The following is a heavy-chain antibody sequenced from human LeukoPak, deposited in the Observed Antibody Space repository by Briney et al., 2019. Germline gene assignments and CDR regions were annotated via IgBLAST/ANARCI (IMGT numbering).Heavy chain of an antibody. J-gene: IGHJ4*02. CDR3: ITPLPYSAQ. D-gene: IGHD2-21*01. V-gene: IGHV3-15*07. CDR2: IKPKTDGETT. Sequence: WIRQPPGKGLEWVGRIKPKTDGETTEYAAPVKDRFSISRDDSKSMMYLQMSSLKTEDTAVYYCITPLPYSAQGGQGTLVTVSS.